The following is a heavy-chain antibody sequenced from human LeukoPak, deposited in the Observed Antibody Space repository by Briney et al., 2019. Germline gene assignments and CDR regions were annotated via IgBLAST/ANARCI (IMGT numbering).Heavy chain of an antibody. Sequence: GGSLRLSCAASGFTFSSYSMNWVRQAPGKGLEWVSSISSSSSYIYYADSVKGRFTISRDNSKNTVYLQMNSLRAEDTAVYYCARDSDGSGWYYFDYWGQGTLVTVSS. V-gene: IGHV3-21*04. CDR2: ISSSSSYI. CDR3: ARDSDGSGWYYFDY. D-gene: IGHD6-19*01. J-gene: IGHJ4*02. CDR1: GFTFSSYS.